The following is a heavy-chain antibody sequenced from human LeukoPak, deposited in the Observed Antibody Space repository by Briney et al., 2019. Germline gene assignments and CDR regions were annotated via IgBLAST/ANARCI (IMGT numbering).Heavy chain of an antibody. CDR3: ARIGVDAFDI. Sequence: TGGSLRLSCAASGFTFSSYDMHWVRQATGKGLEWVSAIGTDGDTFYPGSVKGRCTISRDNAENSLYLQMNSLRAEDTAVYYCARIGVDAFDIWGQGTMVAVSS. CDR1: GFTFSSYD. CDR2: IGTDGDT. V-gene: IGHV3-13*01. J-gene: IGHJ3*02.